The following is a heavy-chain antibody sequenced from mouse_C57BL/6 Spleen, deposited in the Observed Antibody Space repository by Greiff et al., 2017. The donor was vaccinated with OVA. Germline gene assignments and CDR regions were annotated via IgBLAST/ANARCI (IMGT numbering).Heavy chain of an antibody. CDR3: ARRDGYYNFGY. Sequence: VQLQQSGAELVMPGASVKLSCKASGYTFTSYWMHWVKQRPGQGLEWIGEIDPSDSYTNYNQKFKGKSTLTVDKSSSTAYMQLSSLTSEDSAVYSCARRDGYYNFGYWGQGTTLTVSS. V-gene: IGHV1-69*01. D-gene: IGHD2-3*01. CDR1: GYTFTSYW. J-gene: IGHJ2*01. CDR2: IDPSDSYT.